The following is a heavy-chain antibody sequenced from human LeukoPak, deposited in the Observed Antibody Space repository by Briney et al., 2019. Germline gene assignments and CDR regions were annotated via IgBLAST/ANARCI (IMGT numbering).Heavy chain of an antibody. D-gene: IGHD2-15*01. CDR2: IKSKIDGGTI. Sequence: GGSLRLSCVVSGLTFSKAWMSWVRXAPGKGLEWVGRIKSKIDGGTIDYAAPVKGRFTISRDDSKNTVYLQMNSLKTEDTAVYYCATQGYCSGNRCEAFDYWGQGTLVTVSS. CDR1: GLTFSKAW. J-gene: IGHJ4*02. V-gene: IGHV3-15*01. CDR3: ATQGYCSGNRCEAFDY.